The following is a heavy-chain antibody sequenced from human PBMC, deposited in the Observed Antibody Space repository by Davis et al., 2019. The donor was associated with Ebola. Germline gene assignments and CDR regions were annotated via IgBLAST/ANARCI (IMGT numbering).Heavy chain of an antibody. V-gene: IGHV1-8*01. Sequence: ASVKVSCKASGYTFTSYDINWVRQATGQGLEWMGWMNPNSGNTGYAQKFQGRVTMTRNTSISTAYMELSSLRSEDTAVYYCARGRAYYYYYYGMDVWGQETTVTVSS. CDR1: GYTFTSYD. CDR2: MNPNSGNT. CDR3: ARGRAYYYYYYGMDV. D-gene: IGHD3-16*01. J-gene: IGHJ6*02.